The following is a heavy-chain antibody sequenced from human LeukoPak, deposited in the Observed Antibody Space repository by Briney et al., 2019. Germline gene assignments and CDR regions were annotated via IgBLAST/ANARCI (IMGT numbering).Heavy chain of an antibody. CDR2: IYYSGST. D-gene: IGHD6-19*01. Sequence: SETLSLTCTVSGGSISSYYWSWIRQPPGKGLEWIGYIYYSGSTNYNPSLKSRVTISVDTSKNQFSLKLSSVTAADTAVYYCARGRSVAGNLPPPDYWGQGTLVTVSS. J-gene: IGHJ4*02. CDR1: GGSISSYY. CDR3: ARGRSVAGNLPPPDY. V-gene: IGHV4-59*01.